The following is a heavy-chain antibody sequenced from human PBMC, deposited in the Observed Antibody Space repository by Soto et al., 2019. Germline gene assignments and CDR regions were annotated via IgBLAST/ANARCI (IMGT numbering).Heavy chain of an antibody. V-gene: IGHV3-23*01. D-gene: IGHD6-19*01. CDR1: GFTFSGYA. Sequence: GGALRLSCAASGFTFSGYAVSWVRQAPGKGLEWVSAISGSGGSTYYADSVKGRFTISRDNSKNTLYLQMNSLRAEDTAVYYCAKSGEQWPPWEGYFQHWGQGTLVTVSS. J-gene: IGHJ1*01. CDR3: AKSGEQWPPWEGYFQH. CDR2: ISGSGGST.